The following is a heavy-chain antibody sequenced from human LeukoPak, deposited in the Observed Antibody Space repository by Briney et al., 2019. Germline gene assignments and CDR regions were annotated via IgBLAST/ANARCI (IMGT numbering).Heavy chain of an antibody. CDR2: ISGDGGST. CDR3: AKDLYGDYLPLGY. CDR1: GFTFDDYA. Sequence: SGGSLRPSCAASGFTFDDYAMHWVRQAPGKGLEWVSLISGDGGSTYYADSVKARFTISRDNSKHSLYLQMNSLRTEDTALYYCAKDLYGDYLPLGYWGQGTLVTVSS. V-gene: IGHV3-43*02. J-gene: IGHJ4*02. D-gene: IGHD4-17*01.